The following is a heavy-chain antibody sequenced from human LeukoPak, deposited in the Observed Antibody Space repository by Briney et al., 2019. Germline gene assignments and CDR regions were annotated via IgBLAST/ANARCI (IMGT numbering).Heavy chain of an antibody. D-gene: IGHD1-26*01. V-gene: IGHV1-2*02. CDR3: ARDHSGSYFWFDP. J-gene: IGHJ5*02. CDR2: INPNSGGT. CDR1: GYTFTGYY. Sequence: ASVKVSCKASGYTFTGYYIHWVRQAPGQGLEWMGWINPNSGGTNDAQKFQGRVTMTTDTSISTAYMELSRLRSDDTAVYYCARDHSGSYFWFDPWGQGTLVTVSS.